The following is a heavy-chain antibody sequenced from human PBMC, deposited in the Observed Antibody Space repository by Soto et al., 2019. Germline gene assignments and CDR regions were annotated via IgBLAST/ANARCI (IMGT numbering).Heavy chain of an antibody. D-gene: IGHD5-18*01. V-gene: IGHV4-4*07. J-gene: IGHJ4*02. Sequence: PSETLSLTCSVSGTSVSNYYWSWIRQPAGKSLEHIGRIYTSGSTSYNPSLKSRVTMSMDTSQTQIYLNLTSVTAADTAVYYCARGGIQLSYAFDYWGQGILVTVSS. CDR3: ARGGIQLSYAFDY. CDR1: GTSVSNYY. CDR2: IYTSGST.